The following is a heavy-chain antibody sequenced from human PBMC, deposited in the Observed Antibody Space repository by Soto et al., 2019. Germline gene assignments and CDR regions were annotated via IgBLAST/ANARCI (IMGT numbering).Heavy chain of an antibody. Sequence: QIHLVQSGAEVKKPGTSVKVSCKASGYTVTSYDINWVRQATGQGLEWVGWMNPNSGNTGYAQKFQGRVTMTRNTSITTAYMELSSLTSEDTAVYYCARGREVPAATIDYWGQGTLVTVSS. J-gene: IGHJ4*02. D-gene: IGHD2-2*01. CDR2: MNPNSGNT. CDR3: ARGREVPAATIDY. CDR1: GYTVTSYD. V-gene: IGHV1-8*01.